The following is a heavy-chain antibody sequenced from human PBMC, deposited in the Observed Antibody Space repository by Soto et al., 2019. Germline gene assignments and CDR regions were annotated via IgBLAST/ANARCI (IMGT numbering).Heavy chain of an antibody. D-gene: IGHD2-8*01. CDR2: INPKSGGT. CDR3: ARGDSTDCSNGVCSFFYNHDMDV. V-gene: IGHV1-2*04. J-gene: IGHJ6*02. Sequence: ASVKVSCKASGYSSTDYHIHFVRQAPGQGLECLGRINPKSGGTSTAQKFQGWVTMTTDTSISTASMELTRLTSDDTAIYYCARGDSTDCSNGVCSFFYNHDMDVWGQGTTVTVSS. CDR1: GYSSTDYH.